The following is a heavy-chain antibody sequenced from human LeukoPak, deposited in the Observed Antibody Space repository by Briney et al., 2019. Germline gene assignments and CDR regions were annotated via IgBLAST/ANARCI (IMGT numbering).Heavy chain of an antibody. V-gene: IGHV3-7*01. CDR2: IKQDGSEK. J-gene: IGHJ6*02. Sequence: GGSLRLSCAASGFTFSSYSMNWVRQAPGKGLEWVANIKQDGSEKYYVDSVKGRFTISRDNAKNSLYLQMNSLRAEDTAVYYCAREDPGYGMGVWGQGTTVTVSS. CDR3: AREDPGYGMGV. CDR1: GFTFSSYS.